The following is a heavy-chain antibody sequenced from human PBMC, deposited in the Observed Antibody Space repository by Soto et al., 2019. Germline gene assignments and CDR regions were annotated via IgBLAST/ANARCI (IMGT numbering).Heavy chain of an antibody. CDR1: GHSFTSYW. J-gene: IGHJ4*01. V-gene: IGHV5-51*01. D-gene: IGHD3-10*01. Sequence: PGESLKISCKCSGHSFTSYWIVWVRQMPGKGLEWMGIIYPGDSDTRYSPSFQDQVTISADKSITTAYLQWSSLKASDTAIYYCARSTNPFVGSGSSHWGQGTLVTVSS. CDR3: ARSTNPFVGSGSSH. CDR2: IYPGDSDT.